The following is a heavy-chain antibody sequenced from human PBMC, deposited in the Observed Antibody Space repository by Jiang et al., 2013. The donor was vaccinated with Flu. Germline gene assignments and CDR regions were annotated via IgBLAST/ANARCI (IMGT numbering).Heavy chain of an antibody. CDR3: VRQGGDACVDRCGFSWFDP. D-gene: IGHD3-22*01. J-gene: IGHJ5*02. CDR2: IYPGDSQT. Sequence: GAEVKKPGESLKISCKGLGYSFTNHWIGWVRQMPGKGLEWVAIIYPGDSQTTYSPSFQGQVTISADKSFSTAYLQWSSLKASDTAMYYCVRQGGDACVDRCGFSWFDPWGQGTLVTVSS. V-gene: IGHV5-51*01. CDR1: GYSFTNHW.